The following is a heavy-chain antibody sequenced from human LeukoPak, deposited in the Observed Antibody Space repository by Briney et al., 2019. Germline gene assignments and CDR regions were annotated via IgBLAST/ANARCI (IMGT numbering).Heavy chain of an antibody. V-gene: IGHV1-2*02. Sequence: ASAKVSCKASGYTFTGYYMHWVRQAPGQGLEWMGWINPNSGGTNYAQKFQGRVTMTRDTSISTAYMELSRLRSDDTAVYYCARPISRTVTVFDYWGQGTLVTVSS. CDR1: GYTFTGYY. CDR2: INPNSGGT. J-gene: IGHJ4*02. D-gene: IGHD4-11*01. CDR3: ARPISRTVTVFDY.